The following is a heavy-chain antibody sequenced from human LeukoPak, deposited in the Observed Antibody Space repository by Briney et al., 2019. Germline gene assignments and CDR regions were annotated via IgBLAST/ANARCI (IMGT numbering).Heavy chain of an antibody. V-gene: IGHV3-7*01. Sequence: PGGSLRLSCAASGFTFSNNWMSWVRQAPGKGLECVANIKKDGSEKYYINSVKGRFTISRDNSKNTLYLQMNSLRAEDTAVYYCAKDRAYDILTGYLNYFDYWGQGTLVTVSS. CDR3: AKDRAYDILTGYLNYFDY. CDR2: IKKDGSEK. CDR1: GFTFSNNW. J-gene: IGHJ4*02. D-gene: IGHD3-9*01.